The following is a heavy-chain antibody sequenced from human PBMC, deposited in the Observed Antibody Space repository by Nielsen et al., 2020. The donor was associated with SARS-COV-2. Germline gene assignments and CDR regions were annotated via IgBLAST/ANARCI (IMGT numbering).Heavy chain of an antibody. D-gene: IGHD3-9*01. J-gene: IGHJ4*02. CDR3: ARDFASYYDILTGYYSVPNFDY. V-gene: IGHV3-48*01. CDR2: ISSSSSTI. Sequence: VRQAPGKGLEWVSYISSSSSTIYHADSVEGRFTISRDNAKNSLYLQMNSLRAEDTAVYYCARDFASYYDILTGYYSVPNFDYWGQGTLVTVSS.